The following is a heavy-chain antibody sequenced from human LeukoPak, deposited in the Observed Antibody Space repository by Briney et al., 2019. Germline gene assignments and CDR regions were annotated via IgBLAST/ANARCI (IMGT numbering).Heavy chain of an antibody. D-gene: IGHD3-22*01. Sequence: TSETLSLTCTVSGGSISSYYWSWIRQPPGKGLEWIGYIYYSGSTNYNPSLKSRVTISVDTSKNQFSLKLSSVTAADTAVYYCARGWYYYDSSGYYPPFVYWGQGTPVTVSS. V-gene: IGHV4-59*01. CDR3: ARGWYYYDSSGYYPPFVY. CDR2: IYYSGST. J-gene: IGHJ4*02. CDR1: GGSISSYY.